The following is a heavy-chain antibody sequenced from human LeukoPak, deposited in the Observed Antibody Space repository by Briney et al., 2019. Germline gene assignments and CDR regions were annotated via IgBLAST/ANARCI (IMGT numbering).Heavy chain of an antibody. V-gene: IGHV3-23*01. CDR3: AKDHYWSIDY. CDR1: GFTFSSYA. Sequence: GGSLRLSCSVSGFTFSSYAMSWVRQAPGKGLEWVSTTSGIGAGTYYADSVRGRFTISRDNAKNTLYLQMNSLRAEDTGVYYCAKDHYWSIDYWGRGTLVTVSS. CDR2: TSGIGAGT. D-gene: IGHD3-3*01. J-gene: IGHJ4*02.